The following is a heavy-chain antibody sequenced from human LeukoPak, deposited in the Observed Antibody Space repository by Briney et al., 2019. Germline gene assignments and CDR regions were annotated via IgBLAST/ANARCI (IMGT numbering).Heavy chain of an antibody. J-gene: IGHJ3*02. CDR3: ARDEYGSGSHPTFDI. CDR2: ISASGGST. V-gene: IGHV3-23*01. D-gene: IGHD3-10*01. CDR1: GFTFSNYA. Sequence: GGSLRLSCAASGFTFSNYAMTWVRQAPGKGLEWVSTISASGGSTFYADSVKGRFPISRDNSKNTLYLQMNSLRAEDTAVYYCARDEYGSGSHPTFDIWGQGTMVTVSS.